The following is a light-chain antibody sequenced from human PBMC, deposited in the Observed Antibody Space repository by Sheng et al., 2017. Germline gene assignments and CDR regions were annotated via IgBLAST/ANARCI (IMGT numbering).Light chain of an antibody. CDR2: AAS. CDR3: QQYYSYPYT. V-gene: IGKV1-27*01. J-gene: IGKJ2*01. CDR1: QGIRNY. Sequence: DIQMTQSPSSLSASVGDTVTITCRASQGIRNYLAWYQQKPGKVPKLLIYAASTLQSGVSSRFSGSGSGTDYTLTIRSLQPEDVATFYCQQYYSYPYTFGQGTKLEIK.